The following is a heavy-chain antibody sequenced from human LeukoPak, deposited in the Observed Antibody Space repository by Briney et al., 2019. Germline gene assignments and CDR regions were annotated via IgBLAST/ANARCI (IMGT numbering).Heavy chain of an antibody. V-gene: IGHV3-30-3*01. D-gene: IGHD1-26*01. CDR2: ISNDGNNK. J-gene: IGHJ4*02. CDR3: ATGGANYFDY. Sequence: GGSLRLPCAASGFTFSTYAIHWVRQAPGKGLEWVAVISNDGNNKYYADSVKGRFTISRDNSKSTLYLQMDSLRAEDTAVYYCATGGANYFDYWGQGTLVTVSS. CDR1: GFTFSTYA.